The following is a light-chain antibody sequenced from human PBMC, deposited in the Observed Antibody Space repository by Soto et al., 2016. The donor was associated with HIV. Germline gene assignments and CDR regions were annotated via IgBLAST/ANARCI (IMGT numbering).Light chain of an antibody. V-gene: IGKV1-5*03. CDR2: KAS. CDR1: QNIFSW. Sequence: DIQMTQSPSTLSASVGDRVTITCRASQNIFSWLAWIQQKPGRAPKLLIYKASNLESGVPSRFGGGGSGTEFTLTITSLQPEDFATYYCQQYNTDSATTFGQGTKVEVK. J-gene: IGKJ1*01. CDR3: QQYNTDSATT.